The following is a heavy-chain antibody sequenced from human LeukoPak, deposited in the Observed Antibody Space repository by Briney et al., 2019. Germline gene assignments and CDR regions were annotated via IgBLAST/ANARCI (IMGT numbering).Heavy chain of an antibody. D-gene: IGHD3-10*01. J-gene: IGHJ4*02. Sequence: EASVKVSCKASGYMFTAYYINWVRQSPGLGLEWLGWISPNSGGTTYAQRFQGRVTMTSDTSTSTAYLELNGLRSDDTAVYFCARLNSGNLRGILYWGQGSLVTVSS. CDR1: GYMFTAYY. CDR3: ARLNSGNLRGILY. V-gene: IGHV1-2*02. CDR2: ISPNSGGT.